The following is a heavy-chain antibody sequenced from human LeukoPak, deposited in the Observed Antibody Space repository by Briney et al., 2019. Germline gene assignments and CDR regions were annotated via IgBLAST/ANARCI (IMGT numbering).Heavy chain of an antibody. J-gene: IGHJ4*02. CDR3: AKCINLGSGSYYWPPGKDEYYFDY. D-gene: IGHD1-26*01. Sequence: PGGSLRLSCAASGFTFSSYAMSWVRQAPGKGLEWVSAISGSGGSTYYADSVKGRFTISRDNSKNTLYLQMNSLRAEDTAVYYCAKCINLGSGSYYWPPGKDEYYFDYWGQGTLVTVSS. V-gene: IGHV3-23*01. CDR1: GFTFSSYA. CDR2: ISGSGGST.